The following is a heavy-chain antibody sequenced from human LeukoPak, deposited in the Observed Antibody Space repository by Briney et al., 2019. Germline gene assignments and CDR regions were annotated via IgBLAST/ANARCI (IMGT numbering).Heavy chain of an antibody. CDR1: GFTVSSNY. V-gene: IGHV3-53*01. Sequence: GGSLSLSCAASGFTVSSNYMSWVRQPQGKGLEWVSVIYSGGSTYYADSVKGRSTISRDNSKNTLYLQMNSLRAEDTAVYYCARQDGYNLYWGQGTLVTVSS. CDR3: ARQDGYNLY. J-gene: IGHJ4*02. D-gene: IGHD5-24*01. CDR2: IYSGGST.